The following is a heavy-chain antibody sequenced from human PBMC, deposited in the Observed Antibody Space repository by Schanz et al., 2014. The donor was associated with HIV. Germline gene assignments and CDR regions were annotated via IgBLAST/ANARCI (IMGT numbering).Heavy chain of an antibody. J-gene: IGHJ6*02. CDR1: GFTFNDYY. CDR3: AKSRGDSWPYGMDV. Sequence: VQLVESGGDLVQPGGSLRLSCAASGFTFNDYYMTWIRQAPGKGLEWVSYISDTGTTTYYADSVNGRFTISRDNAKNSMFLQMNSLRGEDTAVYYCAKSRGDSWPYGMDVWGQGTTVTVSS. V-gene: IGHV3-11*01. CDR2: ISDTGTTT. D-gene: IGHD4-17*01.